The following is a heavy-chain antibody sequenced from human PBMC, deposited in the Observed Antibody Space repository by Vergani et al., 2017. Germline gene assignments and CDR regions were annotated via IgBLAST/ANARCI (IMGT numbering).Heavy chain of an antibody. J-gene: IGHJ6*01. CDR3: ARDPRGYGGDPEDYLYSMDG. CDR1: GATFRSNT. V-gene: IGHV1-69*08. CDR2: ISPVLGKT. Sequence: QVQLVQSGAEVKKPGSSVKVSCKASGATFRSNTISWVRQVPGQGLEWMGTISPVLGKTKYAQDFQGRLTSTADTSTSTAYMELTNLRSQDTAVYYCARDPRGYGGDPEDYLYSMDGRGQGTTVSVSS. D-gene: IGHD2-21*02.